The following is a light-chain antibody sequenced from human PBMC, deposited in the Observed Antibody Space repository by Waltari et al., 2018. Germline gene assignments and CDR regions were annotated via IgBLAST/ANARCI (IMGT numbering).Light chain of an antibody. V-gene: IGKV4-1*01. CDR3: QQYYSSPWT. Sequence: DIVMTQSPDSLAVSLGERATINCKSSQSLFYISNNKIFLSWYQQVPGRPPQLLLYWASTRASGVPDRFSGSESGTDFTLTISSLQAEDVATYYCQQYYSSPWTFGQGTRVEIK. CDR1: QSLFYISNNKIF. J-gene: IGKJ1*01. CDR2: WAS.